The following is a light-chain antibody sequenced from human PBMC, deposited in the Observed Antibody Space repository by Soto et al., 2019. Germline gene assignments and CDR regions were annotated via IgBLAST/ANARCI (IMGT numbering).Light chain of an antibody. CDR2: DNS. CDR1: SSIIGAGYN. CDR3: QSCDSSLSGYV. Sequence: QYVLTQPPSVSGAPGQRVTVSCTGSSSIIGAGYNVHWYQQLPGTAPKLLIYDNSNRPSGVPDRFSGSKSGTSASLAISGHQAEDEADYYCQSCDSSLSGYVFATGTKVTVL. V-gene: IGLV1-40*01. J-gene: IGLJ1*01.